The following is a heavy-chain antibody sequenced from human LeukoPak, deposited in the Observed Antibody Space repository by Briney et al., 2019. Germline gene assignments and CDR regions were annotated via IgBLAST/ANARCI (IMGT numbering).Heavy chain of an antibody. CDR2: INHSGST. J-gene: IGHJ4*02. Sequence: SETLSLTCAVYGGSFSGYYWSWIRQPPGKGLEWIGEINHSGSTNYNPSLKSRVTISVDTSKNQFSLKLSSVTAADTAVYYCARVLLWFGDPAYFDYWGQGTLVTVSS. D-gene: IGHD3-10*01. CDR3: ARVLLWFGDPAYFDY. CDR1: GGSFSGYY. V-gene: IGHV4-34*01.